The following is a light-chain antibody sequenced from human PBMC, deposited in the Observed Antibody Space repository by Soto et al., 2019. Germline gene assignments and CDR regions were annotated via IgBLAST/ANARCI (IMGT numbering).Light chain of an antibody. V-gene: IGKV4-1*01. J-gene: IGKJ1*01. CDR2: WAS. CDR3: QQYYIDPWM. CDR1: QSVLFTSNNKNY. Sequence: DIVMTQSPDSLAVSLGERATINCRSSQSVLFTSNNKNYLSWYQQKPGQPPKLLIYWASTRESGVPDRFSGSGSGTDFTLTISSLQAEDVAVYYCQQYYIDPWMFGQGNKVEIK.